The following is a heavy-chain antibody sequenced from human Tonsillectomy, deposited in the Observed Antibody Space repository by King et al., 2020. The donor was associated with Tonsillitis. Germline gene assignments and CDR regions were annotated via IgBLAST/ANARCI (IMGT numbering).Heavy chain of an antibody. Sequence: VQLQESGPGLVKPSETLSLTCTVSGGSIFTYYWSWIRQPPGKGLEWIAYIYDTGYTNYNPSLKSRVTISVDTSKNQFSLKLNSVTAADTAVYYCARHEPTAAAGTYYFDQWGQGILVTVSS. D-gene: IGHD6-13*01. CDR2: IYDTGYT. CDR3: ARHEPTAAAGTYYFDQ. CDR1: GGSIFTYY. J-gene: IGHJ4*02. V-gene: IGHV4-59*08.